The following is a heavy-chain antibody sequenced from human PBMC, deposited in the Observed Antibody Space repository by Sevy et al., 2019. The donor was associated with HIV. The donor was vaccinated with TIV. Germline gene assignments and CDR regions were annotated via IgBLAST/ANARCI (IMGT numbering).Heavy chain of an antibody. CDR3: ARSATIVRVFSAMEYNWFDP. Sequence: SETLSLTCTVSGGSISSYYWSWIRQPTGKGLEWIGRIYTSGSTNYNPSLKSRVTMSVDTSKNQFSLKLSSVTSAYTAVYYGARSATIVRVFSAMEYNWFDPWGQRTLVTVSS. V-gene: IGHV4-4*07. J-gene: IGHJ5*02. D-gene: IGHD3-10*01. CDR1: GGSISSYY. CDR2: IYTSGST.